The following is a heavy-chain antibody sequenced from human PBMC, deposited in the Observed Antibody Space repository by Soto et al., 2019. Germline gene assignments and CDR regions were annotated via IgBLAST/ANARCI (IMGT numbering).Heavy chain of an antibody. D-gene: IGHD3-22*01. CDR2: ISSSSSTI. J-gene: IGHJ3*01. CDR1: GFTFSSYS. Sequence: PGGSLRLSCAASGFTFSSYSINWVRQAPGKGLEWVSYISSSSSTIYYADSVKGRFTISRDNAKNSLYLQMNSLRDEDTAVYYCARVPYYYDSSVVWGQGTMVTVSS. V-gene: IGHV3-48*02. CDR3: ARVPYYYDSSVV.